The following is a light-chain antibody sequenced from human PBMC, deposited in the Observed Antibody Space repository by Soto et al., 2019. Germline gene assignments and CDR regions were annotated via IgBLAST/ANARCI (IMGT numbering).Light chain of an antibody. CDR3: SSYTSTSTVI. CDR1: SSDVGTYNY. CDR2: EVS. J-gene: IGLJ2*01. Sequence: QSALTQPASVSGSPGQSITISCTGTSSDVGTYNYVSWYQQHPGKAPKLMIYEVSNRPSGVSNRFSGSKSDNTASLTISGLQAEDEADYYFSSYTSTSTVIFGGGTKLTVL. V-gene: IGLV2-14*01.